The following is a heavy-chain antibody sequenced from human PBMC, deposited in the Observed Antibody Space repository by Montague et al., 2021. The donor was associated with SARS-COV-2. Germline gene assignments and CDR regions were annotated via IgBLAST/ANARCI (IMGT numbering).Heavy chain of an antibody. Sequence: SLRLSCAASGFTFSSYAMHWVRQAPGKGLEWVAVISYDGSNKYYADSVKGRFTISRDNSKNILYLQMNRLRVDDTAVYYCARMAGGNVSRPFDLWGQGTLVIVSS. D-gene: IGHD2-15*01. CDR3: ARMAGGNVSRPFDL. CDR2: ISYDGSNK. J-gene: IGHJ5*02. CDR1: GFTFSSYA. V-gene: IGHV3-30-3*01.